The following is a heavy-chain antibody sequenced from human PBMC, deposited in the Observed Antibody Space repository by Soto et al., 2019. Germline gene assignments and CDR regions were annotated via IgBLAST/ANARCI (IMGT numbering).Heavy chain of an antibody. Sequence: GESLVPCSAASGLTWSRYEVTWVLQTPGKGVEWVSYISSSGSSISYADSVKGRFTITRDNAKNSLYLQMNSLRAEDTAVYYCATDSGSYSGYSYYAMDVWGQGTTVTVSS. CDR3: ATDSGSYSGYSYYAMDV. J-gene: IGHJ6*02. CDR2: ISSSGSSI. V-gene: IGHV3-48*03. D-gene: IGHD1-26*01. CDR1: GLTWSRYE.